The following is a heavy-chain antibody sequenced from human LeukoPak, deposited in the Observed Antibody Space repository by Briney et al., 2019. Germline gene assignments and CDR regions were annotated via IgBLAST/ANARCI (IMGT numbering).Heavy chain of an antibody. CDR3: AIGSGYSYGLDY. D-gene: IGHD5-18*01. V-gene: IGHV3-30*03. CDR2: ISYDGSNK. Sequence: GRSLRLSCAASGFTFSSYGMHWVRQAPGKGLEWVAVISYDGSNKYYADSVKGRFTISRDNSENTLYLQMNSLRAEDTAVYYCAIGSGYSYGLDYWGQGTLVTVSS. J-gene: IGHJ4*02. CDR1: GFTFSSYG.